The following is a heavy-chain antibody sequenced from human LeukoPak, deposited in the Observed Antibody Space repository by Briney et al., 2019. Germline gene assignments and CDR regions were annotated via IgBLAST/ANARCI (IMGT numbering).Heavy chain of an antibody. Sequence: GGSLRLSRAGSGFTFSSYSMFWLRQTPGKGPQWVSFISSTGKTKYYADSVRGRFTIFRDNAKSSLYLEMNSLRVEDTSVYFCARAPCGGDCYSVLDPWGQGTLVTVSS. D-gene: IGHD2-21*02. CDR2: ISSTGKTK. CDR3: ARAPCGGDCYSVLDP. CDR1: GFTFSSYS. J-gene: IGHJ5*02. V-gene: IGHV3-48*04.